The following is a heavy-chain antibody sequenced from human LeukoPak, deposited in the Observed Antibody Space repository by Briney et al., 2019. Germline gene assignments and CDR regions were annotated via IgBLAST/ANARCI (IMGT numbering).Heavy chain of an antibody. CDR3: ARHFDSGNSEEAFGI. D-gene: IGHD1-26*01. Sequence: SETLSLTCTVSGGSISTSSYYWGWLRQPPGKGLDYIVSIFYSGSTYYNPSLKSRLTISVDTSKNQFSLKLSSVTAADTAIYYCARHFDSGNSEEAFGIWGQGTMVTVSS. CDR2: IFYSGST. J-gene: IGHJ3*02. CDR1: GGSISTSSYY. V-gene: IGHV4-39*01.